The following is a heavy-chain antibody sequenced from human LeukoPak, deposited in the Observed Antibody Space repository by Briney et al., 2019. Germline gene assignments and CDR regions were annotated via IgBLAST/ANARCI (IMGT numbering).Heavy chain of an antibody. Sequence: SETLSLTCTVSGGSISSYYWSWIRQPPEKGLEWIGYIYYSGSTNYNPSLKSRVTISVDTSKNQFSLKLSSVTAADTAVYYCARVKIAVAGTGAFDIWGQGTMVTVSS. CDR1: GGSISSYY. V-gene: IGHV4-59*01. J-gene: IGHJ3*02. CDR3: ARVKIAVAGTGAFDI. CDR2: IYYSGST. D-gene: IGHD6-19*01.